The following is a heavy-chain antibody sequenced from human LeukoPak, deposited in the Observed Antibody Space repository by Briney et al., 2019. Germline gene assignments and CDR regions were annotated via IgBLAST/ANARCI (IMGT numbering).Heavy chain of an antibody. V-gene: IGHV4-61*05. CDR3: AGGPYGSGSYYPFDY. CDR2: IYYSGST. J-gene: IGHJ4*02. Sequence: KASETLSLTCTVSGGSISSSSYYWGWIRQPPGKGLEWIGYIYYSGSTNYNPSLKSRVTISVDTSKNQFSLKLSSVTAADTAVYYCAGGPYGSGSYYPFDYWGQGTLVTVSS. CDR1: GGSISSSSYY. D-gene: IGHD3-10*01.